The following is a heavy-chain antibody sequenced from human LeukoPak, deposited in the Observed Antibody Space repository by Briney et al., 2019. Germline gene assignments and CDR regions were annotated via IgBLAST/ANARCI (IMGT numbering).Heavy chain of an antibody. J-gene: IGHJ4*02. D-gene: IGHD4-23*01. V-gene: IGHV3-23*01. CDR2: ISGSGGST. Sequence: QTGGSLRLSCAASGFTFSSYAMSWVRRAPGKGLEWVSAISGSGGSTYYADSVKGRFTISRDNSKNTLYLQMNSLRAEDTAVYYLAREDYGGISHYFDYWGQGTLVTVSS. CDR1: GFTFSSYA. CDR3: AREDYGGISHYFDY.